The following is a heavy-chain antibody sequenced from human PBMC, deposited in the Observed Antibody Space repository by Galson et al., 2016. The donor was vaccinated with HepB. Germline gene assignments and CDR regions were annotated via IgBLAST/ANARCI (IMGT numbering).Heavy chain of an antibody. Sequence: SLRLSCAASEFTFNNCPLHWVRQPPGKGLEWVSVIYSGGSTYYADSVRGRFTISRDNSNNILYLQMNSLRAEDTAVYYCARNKATARVWGHYYYYMDVWGKGTTVTVSS. CDR2: IYSGGST. CDR3: ARNKATARVWGHYYYYMDV. J-gene: IGHJ6*03. CDR1: EFTFNNCP. D-gene: IGHD3-16*01. V-gene: IGHV3-53*01.